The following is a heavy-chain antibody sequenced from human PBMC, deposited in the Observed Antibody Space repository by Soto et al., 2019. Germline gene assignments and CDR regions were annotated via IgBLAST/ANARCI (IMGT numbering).Heavy chain of an antibody. Sequence: QVQLVESGGGVVQPGRSLRLSCAASGFTFSSYGMHWVRQAPGKGLEWVAVIWYDGSNKYYADSVKGRFTISRDNSKNTLYLQMKSLRAEDTAVYYCASPPSGYYYGMDVWGQGTTVTVSS. CDR1: GFTFSSYG. J-gene: IGHJ6*02. V-gene: IGHV3-33*01. CDR2: IWYDGSNK. CDR3: ASPPSGYYYGMDV. D-gene: IGHD6-6*01.